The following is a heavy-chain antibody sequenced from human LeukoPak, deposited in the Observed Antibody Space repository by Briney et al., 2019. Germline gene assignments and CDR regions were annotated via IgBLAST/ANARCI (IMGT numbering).Heavy chain of an antibody. D-gene: IGHD3-3*01. V-gene: IGHV1-69*13. CDR3: ATFRAHNYDFWSGYLDY. CDR1: GGTSSSYA. Sequence: SVKVSCKASGGTSSSYAISWVRQAPGQGLEWMGGIIPIFGTANYAQKFQGRVTITADESTSTAYMELSSLRSEDTAVYYCATFRAHNYDFWSGYLDYWGQGTLVTVSS. CDR2: IIPIFGTA. J-gene: IGHJ4*02.